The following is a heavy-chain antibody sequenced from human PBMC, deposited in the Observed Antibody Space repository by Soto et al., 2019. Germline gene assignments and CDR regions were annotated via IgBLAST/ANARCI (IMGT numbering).Heavy chain of an antibody. CDR2: ISYSGST. V-gene: IGHV4-31*11. J-gene: IGHJ4*02. CDR1: GDSISRSGYY. D-gene: IGHD3-10*01. CDR3: ARGAGSHYFDY. Sequence: QVQLQESGPGLVKPSQTLSLTCAVSGDSISRSGYYWGWIRQHPGEGLVWIGYISYSGSTYYNPSPKSRVTISSDTSKNQFSRRVTSVTAAETAVYYCARGAGSHYFDYWGRGTLVTVSS.